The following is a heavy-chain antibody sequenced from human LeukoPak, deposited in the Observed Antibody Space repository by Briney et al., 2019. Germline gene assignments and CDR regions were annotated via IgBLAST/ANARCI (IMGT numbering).Heavy chain of an antibody. CDR3: ARAFLLSAFQDDY. CDR1: GYTFTGYH. Sequence: ASVKVSCKASGYTFTGYHMHWVRQAPGQGLEWMGWINPNSGGTNYAQKFQGRVTMTRDTSISTAYMELSRLRSDDTAVYYCARAFLLSAFQDDYWGRGTLVTVSS. J-gene: IGHJ4*02. CDR2: INPNSGGT. D-gene: IGHD3-16*01. V-gene: IGHV1-2*02.